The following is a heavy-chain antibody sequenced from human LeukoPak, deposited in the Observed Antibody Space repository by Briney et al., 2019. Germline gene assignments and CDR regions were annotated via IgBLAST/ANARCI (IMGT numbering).Heavy chain of an antibody. D-gene: IGHD5-12*01. Sequence: GGSLRLSCEASGFTFTNYGMSWVRQAPGKGLEWVAVIYSGGSTNYADSVKGRFTISRDNSKNTLYLLMNSLRAEDTAVYYCAIRKSGNAIDYWGQGTLVTVSS. CDR3: AIRKSGNAIDY. CDR1: GFTFTNYG. J-gene: IGHJ4*02. V-gene: IGHV3-66*01. CDR2: IYSGGST.